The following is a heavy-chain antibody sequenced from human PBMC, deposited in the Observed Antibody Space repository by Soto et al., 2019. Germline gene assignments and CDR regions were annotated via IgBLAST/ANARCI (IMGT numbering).Heavy chain of an antibody. CDR1: GGTFSNDI. D-gene: IGHD5-12*01. V-gene: IGHV1-69*08. J-gene: IGHJ4*02. CDR2: IIPLLDIT. Sequence: QVQLVQSGAEVKKPGSSVKVSCKASGGTFSNDIITWVRQAPGQGLEWMGRIIPLLDITNYAQKFQGRVTITADKSTSTAYMELYSLRSEDTAVYYCVRDSPIGSTYSGYDGIDYWGQGTLVTVSS. CDR3: VRDSPIGSTYSGYDGIDY.